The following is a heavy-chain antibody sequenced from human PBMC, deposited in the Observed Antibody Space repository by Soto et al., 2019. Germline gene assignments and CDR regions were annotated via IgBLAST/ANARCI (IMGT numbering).Heavy chain of an antibody. V-gene: IGHV3-30*03. Sequence: QIQMVECGGDVVQPGKSLRLSCAASGFNFGFFGMHWVRQAPGKGLEWVAFISGDGINTQYADSVRGRFTLSRDYSRKTMYLQMDSLRDADTALYYCARGNLSFDFDSWRLGTLVTVSS. J-gene: IGHJ4*02. CDR2: ISGDGINT. CDR1: GFNFGFFG. CDR3: ARGNLSFDFDS. D-gene: IGHD1-26*01.